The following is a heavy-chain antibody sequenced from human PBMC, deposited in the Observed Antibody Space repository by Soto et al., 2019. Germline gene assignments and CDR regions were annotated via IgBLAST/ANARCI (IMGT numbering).Heavy chain of an antibody. Sequence: PEGSLGLSCEASGFTFSRFSMNWVRQVPGKGLEWVASISSASSETWYSDSVKGRFIISRDNAQNSLFLQMNTLRPDDSAIYYCARVAYWGPGTQVTAPQ. CDR2: ISSASSET. CDR3: ARVAY. J-gene: IGHJ4*02. CDR1: GFTFSRFS. V-gene: IGHV3-21*01.